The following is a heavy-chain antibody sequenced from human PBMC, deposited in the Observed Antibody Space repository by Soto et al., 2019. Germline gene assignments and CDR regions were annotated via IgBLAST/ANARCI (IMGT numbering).Heavy chain of an antibody. CDR2: IYYTGST. V-gene: IGHV4-59*01. CDR1: GGSMSSSYY. D-gene: IGHD6-13*01. Sequence: SETLSLTCTVSGGSMSSSYYWTWIRQSPGKGLEWIGYIYYTGSTNYNPSLQGRVTISLDTSKNRFSLNVNSVTAADTAVYYCARRLGSSWYMSGWFDPWGQGTLVTVS. J-gene: IGHJ5*02. CDR3: ARRLGSSWYMSGWFDP.